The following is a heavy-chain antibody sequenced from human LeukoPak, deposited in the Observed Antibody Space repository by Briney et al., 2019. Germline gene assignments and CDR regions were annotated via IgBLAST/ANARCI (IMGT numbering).Heavy chain of an antibody. D-gene: IGHD2-15*01. CDR3: ARGYSLNWLDP. CDR1: GGSFSTYY. Sequence: PSETLSLTCAVSGGSFSTYYWSWIRQPPGKGLEWIGFIYYSGSTSYNPSLQSRVTISLDTSKIQFSLKLTSVTAAATAVYYFARGYSLNWLDPWGQGTLVTVSS. J-gene: IGHJ5*02. V-gene: IGHV4-59*01. CDR2: IYYSGST.